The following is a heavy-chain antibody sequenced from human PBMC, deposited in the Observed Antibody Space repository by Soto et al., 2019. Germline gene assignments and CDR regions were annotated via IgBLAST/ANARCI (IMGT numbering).Heavy chain of an antibody. CDR1: GATLNSGNYY. J-gene: IGHJ5*02. CDR3: ARLRIATNNYKWFDP. Sequence: SETLSLTCSVSGATLNSGNYYWSWIRQVPGKGLEWIGHIYVTGAVDYNPSLRDRITISQDTSERQFSLNLRLVTAADTAVYYCARLRIATNNYKWFDPWGQGTLVTVSS. CDR2: IYVTGAV. D-gene: IGHD2-21*01. V-gene: IGHV4-31*03.